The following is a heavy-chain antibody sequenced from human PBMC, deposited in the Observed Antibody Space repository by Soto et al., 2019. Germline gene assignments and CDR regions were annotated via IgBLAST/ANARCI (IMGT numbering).Heavy chain of an antibody. Sequence: SLSLSCAAAGFTLISYAMHWVRQAPGKGLEWVAVISYDGSNKYYADSVKGRFTISRDNSKNTLYLQMNSLRAEDTAVYYCARDRHSSSWSYYYYYYGMDVWGQGTTVTVYS. D-gene: IGHD6-13*01. CDR3: ARDRHSSSWSYYYYYYGMDV. CDR2: ISYDGSNK. CDR1: GFTLISYA. J-gene: IGHJ6*02. V-gene: IGHV3-30-3*01.